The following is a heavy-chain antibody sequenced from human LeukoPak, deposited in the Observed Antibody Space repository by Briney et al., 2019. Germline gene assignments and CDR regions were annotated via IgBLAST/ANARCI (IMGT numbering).Heavy chain of an antibody. CDR3: ARTTVVNAYYYYGMDV. CDR1: GFTFSSYN. J-gene: IGHJ6*02. CDR2: ISSSSSTI. V-gene: IGHV3-48*04. Sequence: GGSLRLSCAASGFTFSSYNMNWVRQAPGKGLEWVSYISSSSSTIYYADSVKGRFTISRDNAKNSLYLQMNSLRAEDTAVYYCARTTVVNAYYYYGMDVWGRGTTVTVSS. D-gene: IGHD4-23*01.